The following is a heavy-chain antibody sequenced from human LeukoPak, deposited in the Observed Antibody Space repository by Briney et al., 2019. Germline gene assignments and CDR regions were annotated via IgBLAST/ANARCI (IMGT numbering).Heavy chain of an antibody. Sequence: SQTLSLTCTVSGGSISSGGYYWSWIRQPPGKGLEWIGYIYHSGSTYYNPSLKSRVTISVDRSKNQFSLKLSSVTAADTAVYYCARASQKIAAAGPFYYYYMDVWGKGTTVTVSS. CDR3: ARASQKIAAAGPFYYYYMDV. CDR2: IYHSGST. CDR1: GGSISSGGYY. V-gene: IGHV4-30-2*01. J-gene: IGHJ6*03. D-gene: IGHD6-13*01.